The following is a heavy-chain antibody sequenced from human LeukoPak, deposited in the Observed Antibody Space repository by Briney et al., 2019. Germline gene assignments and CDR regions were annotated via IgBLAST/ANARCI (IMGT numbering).Heavy chain of an antibody. CDR3: ARRDSSGP. CDR1: GGSISSSRYY. V-gene: IGHV4-39*01. CDR2: IYYSGST. D-gene: IGHD3-22*01. J-gene: IGHJ5*02. Sequence: PSETLSLTCTVSGGSISSSRYYWGWIRQPPGKGLEWIGSIYYSGSTYYNPSLKSRVTISVDTSKNQFSLKLSSVTAADTAVYYCARRDSSGPWGQGTLVTVSS.